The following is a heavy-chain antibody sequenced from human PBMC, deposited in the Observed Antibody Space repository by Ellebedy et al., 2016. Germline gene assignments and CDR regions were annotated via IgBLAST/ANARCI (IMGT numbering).Heavy chain of an antibody. V-gene: IGHV7-4-1*02. CDR3: ARGGGICSSKCCFDF. J-gene: IGHJ3*01. D-gene: IGHD2-15*01. CDR1: GYTFTNYG. CDR2: INTKTGNP. Sequence: ASVKVSCKASGYTFTNYGMNWVRQVPGHGLEWMGWINTKTGNPTYVQGFTGRFVFSLDTSFTTAYLEISSLEAEDTAVYFCARGGGICSSKCCFDFWGQGTMVTVSS.